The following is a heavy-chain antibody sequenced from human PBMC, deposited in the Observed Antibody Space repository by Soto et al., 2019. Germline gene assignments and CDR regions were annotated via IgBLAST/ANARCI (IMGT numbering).Heavy chain of an antibody. Sequence: QVQLVESGGGVVQPGRSLRLSCAASGFTFSSYAMHWVRQAPGKGLEWVAVISYDGSNKYYAESVKGRFTMSRNNSKNTLYLQMNGLRAEDPAVYYCARDRRVVVVVAATFDYWGQGTLVTVSS. J-gene: IGHJ4*02. CDR2: ISYDGSNK. V-gene: IGHV3-30-3*01. D-gene: IGHD2-15*01. CDR1: GFTFSSYA. CDR3: ARDRRVVVVVAATFDY.